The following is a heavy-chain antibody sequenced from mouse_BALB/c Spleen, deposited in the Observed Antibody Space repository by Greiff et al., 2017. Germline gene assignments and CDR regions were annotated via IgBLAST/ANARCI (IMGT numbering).Heavy chain of an antibody. Sequence: EVHLVESGGGLVKPGGSLKLSCAASGFAFSSYDMSWVRQTPEKRLEWVAYISSGGGSTYYPDTVKGRFTISRDNAKNTLYLQMSSLKSEDTAMYYGARHRYDEGDYAMDDWGQGTSVTVSS. D-gene: IGHD2-14*01. CDR2: ISSGGGST. J-gene: IGHJ4*01. CDR3: ARHRYDEGDYAMDD. CDR1: GFAFSSYD. V-gene: IGHV5-12-1*01.